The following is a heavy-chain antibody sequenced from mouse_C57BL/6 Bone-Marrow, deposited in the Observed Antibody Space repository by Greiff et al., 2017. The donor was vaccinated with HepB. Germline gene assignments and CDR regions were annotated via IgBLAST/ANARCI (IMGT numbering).Heavy chain of an antibody. Sequence: VQLQQSGPVLVKPGASVKMSCKASGYTFTDYYMNWVKQSHGKSLEWIGVINPYNGGTSYNQKFKGKATLTVDKSSSTAYMELNSLTSEDSAVYYCARVFYYYGSSYCWGQGTLVTVSA. CDR3: ARVFYYYGSSYC. D-gene: IGHD1-1*01. CDR2: INPYNGGT. V-gene: IGHV1-19*01. J-gene: IGHJ3*01. CDR1: GYTFTDYY.